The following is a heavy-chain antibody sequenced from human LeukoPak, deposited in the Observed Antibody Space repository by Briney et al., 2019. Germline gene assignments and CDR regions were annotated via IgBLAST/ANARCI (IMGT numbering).Heavy chain of an antibody. V-gene: IGHV3-7*01. CDR2: IRQDGSEK. CDR3: ARKLSGVPAASDY. D-gene: IGHD2-2*01. CDR1: GFSFSTYW. Sequence: GGSLRLSCAASGFSFSTYWMSWVRQAPEKGLEWVATIRQDGSEKLYVDSVKGRFTISRDNAQNSLYLQMNSLRAEDTAVYYCARKLSGVPAASDYWGQGTLVTVSS. J-gene: IGHJ4*02.